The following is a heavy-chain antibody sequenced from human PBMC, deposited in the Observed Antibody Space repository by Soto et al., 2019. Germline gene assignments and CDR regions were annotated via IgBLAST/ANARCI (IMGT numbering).Heavy chain of an antibody. CDR2: ISGSGGST. CDR3: AKDPTNYGSGSYYYY. J-gene: IGHJ4*02. Sequence: EVQLLESGGGLVQPGGSLRLSCAASGFTFSSYAMSWVRQAPGKGLEWVSAISGSGGSTYYADSVKGRFTISRDNSKNTLYLHMNSLRAEDTAVYYCAKDPTNYGSGSYYYYWGQGTLVTVSS. CDR1: GFTFSSYA. V-gene: IGHV3-23*01. D-gene: IGHD3-10*01.